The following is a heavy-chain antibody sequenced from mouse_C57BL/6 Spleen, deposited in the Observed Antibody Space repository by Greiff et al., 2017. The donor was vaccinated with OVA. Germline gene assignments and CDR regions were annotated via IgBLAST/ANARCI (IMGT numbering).Heavy chain of an antibody. D-gene: IGHD1-1*01. CDR3: ARSGITTVGAGVYIDY. CDR1: GYTFTSYW. Sequence: QVQLQQPGAELVRPGTSVKLSCKASGYTFTSYWMHWVKQRPGQGLEWIGVIDPSDSYTNYNQKFKGKATLTVDTSSSTAYMQLSSLTSEDSAVYYCARSGITTVGAGVYIDYWGQGTTLTVSS. CDR2: IDPSDSYT. V-gene: IGHV1-59*01. J-gene: IGHJ2*01.